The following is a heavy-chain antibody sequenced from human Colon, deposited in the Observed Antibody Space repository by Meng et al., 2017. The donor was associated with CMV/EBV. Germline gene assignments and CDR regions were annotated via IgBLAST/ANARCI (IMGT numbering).Heavy chain of an antibody. CDR1: GFSFNAYP. CDR3: ARGSNSSFDP. Sequence: GESLKISCAASGFSFNAYPIHWVRQAPGKGLEWVAIVSHDGKNKNYAESVEGRFTISRDNSQNTVNLHMNSLRGDDTALYYCARGSNSSFDPWGQGTLVTVSS. V-gene: IGHV3-30*04. CDR2: VSHDGKNK. D-gene: IGHD4-11*01. J-gene: IGHJ5*02.